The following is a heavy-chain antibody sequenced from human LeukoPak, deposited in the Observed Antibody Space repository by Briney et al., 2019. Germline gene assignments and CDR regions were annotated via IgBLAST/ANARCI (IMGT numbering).Heavy chain of an antibody. CDR1: GXSFTSYC. J-gene: IGHJ5*02. CDR2: IYPGDSDT. V-gene: IGHV5-51*01. D-gene: IGHD6-19*01. Sequence: GESLKISFKGSGXSFTSYCIGWVRQMPGKALERMRIIYPGDSDTRYSPSFQGQVTISADKSISTAYLQWISLMASDTAMYYCARRGSSGWAWYFDPWGRGTLVTVSS. CDR3: ARRGSSGWAWYFDP.